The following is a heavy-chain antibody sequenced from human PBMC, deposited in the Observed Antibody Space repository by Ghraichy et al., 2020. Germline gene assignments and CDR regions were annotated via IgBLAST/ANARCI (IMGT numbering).Heavy chain of an antibody. V-gene: IGHV1-2*06. D-gene: IGHD5-18*01. CDR1: GYTFTAFN. CDR3: ARGMDTALISFFDY. CDR2: INPDNGAA. J-gene: IGHJ4*02. Sequence: ASVKVSCKASGYTFTAFNVHWVRQAPGQGLEWVGRINPDNGAANYAQSFQARVTMTRDTSISTTYMELSLLKSDDTAIYYCARGMDTALISFFDYWGQGSLVTVSS.